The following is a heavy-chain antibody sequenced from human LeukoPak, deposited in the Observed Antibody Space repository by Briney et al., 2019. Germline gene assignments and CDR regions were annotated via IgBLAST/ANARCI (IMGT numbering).Heavy chain of an antibody. CDR3: ARAVAGTYCYYGMDV. V-gene: IGHV4-59*01. CDR1: GGSISSYY. Sequence: PSETLSLTCTVSGGSISSYYWSWIRQPPGKGLEWIGYIYYSGSTNYNPSLKSRVTISVDTSKNQFSLKLSSVTAADTAVYYCARAVAGTYCYYGMDVWGKGTTVTVSS. CDR2: IYYSGST. J-gene: IGHJ6*04. D-gene: IGHD6-19*01.